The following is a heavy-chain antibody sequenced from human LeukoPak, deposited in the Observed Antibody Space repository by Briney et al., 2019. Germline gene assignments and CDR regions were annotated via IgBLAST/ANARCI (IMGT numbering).Heavy chain of an antibody. Sequence: PGGSLRLSCAASGFTFSSHAMHWVRQAPGKGLEWVAVIWFDGTNKWYVDSVQGRFSISRDNSKNSLYLQMNSLRAEDTAVYYCARLVVVVTGVDYWGQGTLVTVSS. D-gene: IGHD2-21*01. CDR3: ARLVVVVTGVDY. V-gene: IGHV3-33*01. CDR2: IWFDGTNK. CDR1: GFTFSSHA. J-gene: IGHJ4*02.